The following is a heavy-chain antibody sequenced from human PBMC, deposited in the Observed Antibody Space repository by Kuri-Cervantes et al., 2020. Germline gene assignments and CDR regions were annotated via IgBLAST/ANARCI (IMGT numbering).Heavy chain of an antibody. Sequence: GGSLRLSCAASGFTFTNYWMTWVRQAPGEGLEWVANIKQDESEKYYVDSVKGRFTISRGSAKNSLYLQMNSLRAEDTAVYYCARVGSPVAHLRWIDYWGQGTLVTVSS. CDR1: GFTFTNYW. V-gene: IGHV3-7*01. J-gene: IGHJ4*02. CDR2: IKQDESEK. CDR3: ARVGSPVAHLRWIDY. D-gene: IGHD6-19*01.